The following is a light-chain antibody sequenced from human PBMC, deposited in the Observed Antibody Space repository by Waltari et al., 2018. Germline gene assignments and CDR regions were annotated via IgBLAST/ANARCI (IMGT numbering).Light chain of an antibody. CDR1: QVISSA. CDR2: EDS. CDR3: QQFNSYPLT. J-gene: IGKJ4*01. V-gene: IGKV1-13*02. Sequence: AIQLTQSPSSLSASVRDRVTLTCPARQVISSALAWYQQKPGKAPKLLIYEDSSLESGVPSRFSGSGSGTDFTLTISSLQPEDFATYYCQQFNSYPLTFGGGTKVEIK.